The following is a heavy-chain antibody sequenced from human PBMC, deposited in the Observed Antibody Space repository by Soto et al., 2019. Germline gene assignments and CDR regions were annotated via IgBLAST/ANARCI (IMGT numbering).Heavy chain of an antibody. J-gene: IGHJ2*01. CDR1: GFTFSSYW. CDR2: INPDGRGT. D-gene: IGHD1-26*01. CDR3: ARVGQGAWYFDL. V-gene: IGHV3-74*01. Sequence: EVQLVESGGGLVQPGGSLTLSCAASGFTFSSYWMHWVRQAPVKGVVWVSRINPDGRGTNYADSVQGQVTISRDNAKNTLYLQMNSLRPEATAVYYCARVGQGAWYFDLWGRGTLVTVSS.